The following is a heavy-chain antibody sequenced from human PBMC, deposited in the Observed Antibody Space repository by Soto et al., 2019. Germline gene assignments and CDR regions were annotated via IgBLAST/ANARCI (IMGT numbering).Heavy chain of an antibody. Sequence: SVKVSCKASGGTFSSYAISWVRQAPGQGLEWMGGIIPIFGTANYAQKFQGRVTITADESTSTAYMELSSLRSEDTAVYYCARESAPWRRRFDYWGQGTLVTVSS. D-gene: IGHD3-3*01. J-gene: IGHJ4*02. V-gene: IGHV1-69*13. CDR2: IIPIFGTA. CDR3: ARESAPWRRRFDY. CDR1: GGTFSSYA.